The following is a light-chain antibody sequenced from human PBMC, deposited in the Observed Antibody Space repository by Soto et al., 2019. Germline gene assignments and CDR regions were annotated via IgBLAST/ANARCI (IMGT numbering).Light chain of an antibody. V-gene: IGLV2-11*01. J-gene: IGLJ1*01. CDR2: DVT. CDR3: CSYAGSQIHYV. Sequence: QSALTQPRSVSGSPGQSVTISCTGTSSDVGGYNHVSWYQQHPGKAPKLVIFDVTYRPSGVPDRFSGSKSGNTASLTISGLQPEDEADYYCCSYAGSQIHYVFGSGTKVTVL. CDR1: SSDVGGYNH.